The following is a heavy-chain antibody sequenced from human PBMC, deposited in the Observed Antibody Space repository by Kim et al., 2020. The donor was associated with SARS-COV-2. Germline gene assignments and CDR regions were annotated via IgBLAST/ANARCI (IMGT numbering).Heavy chain of an antibody. J-gene: IGHJ3*02. CDR3: ASRHWDSSSWYIHAFDI. D-gene: IGHD6-13*01. CDR1: GGSFSGYY. V-gene: IGHV4-34*01. CDR2: INHSGST. Sequence: SETLSLTCAVYGGSFSGYYWSWIRQPPGKGLEWIGEINHSGSTNYNPSLKSRVTISVDTSKNQFSLKLSSVTAADTAVYYCASRHWDSSSWYIHAFDIWG.